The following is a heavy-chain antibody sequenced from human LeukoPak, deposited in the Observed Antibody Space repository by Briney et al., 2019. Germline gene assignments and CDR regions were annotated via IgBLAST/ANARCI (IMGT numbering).Heavy chain of an antibody. V-gene: IGHV1-69*04. D-gene: IGHD3-22*01. CDR2: IIPILGIA. J-gene: IGHJ4*02. Sequence: ASVKVSCKASGGTFSSYAISWVRQAPGQGLEWIGRIIPILGIANYAQKFQGRVTITADKSTSTAYMELSSLRSEDTAVYYCARESTPTYYYDSSGYGLDYWGQGTLVTVSS. CDR1: GGTFSSYA. CDR3: ARESTPTYYYDSSGYGLDY.